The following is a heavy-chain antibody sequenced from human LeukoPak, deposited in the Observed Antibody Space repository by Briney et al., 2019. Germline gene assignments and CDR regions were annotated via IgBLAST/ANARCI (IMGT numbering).Heavy chain of an antibody. Sequence: ASVKVSCKASGYTFTSYDINWVRQATGQGLEWMGWMNPNSGNTGYAQKFQGRVTMTRNTSISTAYMELGSLRPEDTAVYYCARVSGVVRVYYYYYGMDVWGQGTTVTVSS. V-gene: IGHV1-8*01. CDR1: GYTFTSYD. CDR2: MNPNSGNT. J-gene: IGHJ6*02. D-gene: IGHD3-16*01. CDR3: ARVSGVVRVYYYYYGMDV.